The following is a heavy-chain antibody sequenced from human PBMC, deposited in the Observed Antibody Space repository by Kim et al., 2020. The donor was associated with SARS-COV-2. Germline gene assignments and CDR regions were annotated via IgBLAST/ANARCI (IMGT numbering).Heavy chain of an antibody. Sequence: ASVKVSCKASGYTFTANYVYWVRQAPGQGLEWMGWVDPNSGGTNYAQKFQGGVTMTTDTSITTAYMELNRLTSDDTAVYYCVKGANGSPESWGQGTLVTVSS. CDR3: VKGANGSPES. V-gene: IGHV1-2*02. CDR1: GYTFTANY. CDR2: VDPNSGGT. J-gene: IGHJ5*02. D-gene: IGHD1-26*01.